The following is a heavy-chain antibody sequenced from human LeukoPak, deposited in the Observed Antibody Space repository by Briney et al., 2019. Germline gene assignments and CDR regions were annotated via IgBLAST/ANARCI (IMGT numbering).Heavy chain of an antibody. Sequence: GASVTVSCKASGYTFTGYYIHWVRQAPGQGLEWMGWINPNSGGTNYAQKFQGRVTMTRDTSISTAYMELSRLTSDYTAVYYCARDAIVRDYSNSDYWGQGTLVTVSS. D-gene: IGHD4-11*01. V-gene: IGHV1-2*02. CDR2: INPNSGGT. CDR1: GYTFTGYY. CDR3: ARDAIVRDYSNSDY. J-gene: IGHJ4*02.